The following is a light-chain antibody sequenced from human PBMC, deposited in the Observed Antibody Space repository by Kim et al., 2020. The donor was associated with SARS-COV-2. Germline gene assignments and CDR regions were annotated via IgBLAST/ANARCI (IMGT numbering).Light chain of an antibody. J-gene: IGLJ2*01. Sequence: SSGQTARITCYGDSLPKQYSYWYQEKPGRATVLLIYKDTVRHSRIHERFSGSSSGTTVTLTISGVKAEVEADYHCQSADSSGTYVLFGGGTKLTVL. V-gene: IGLV3-25*03. CDR2: KDT. CDR1: SLPKQY. CDR3: QSADSSGTYVL.